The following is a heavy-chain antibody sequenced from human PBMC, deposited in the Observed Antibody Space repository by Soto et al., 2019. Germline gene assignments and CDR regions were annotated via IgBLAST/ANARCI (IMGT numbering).Heavy chain of an antibody. Sequence: PGESLKISCKGSGYSFTSYWIGWVRQMPGKGLEWMGIIYPGDSDTRYSASFQGQVTISADKSISTAYLQWSSLKASDTAMYYCPLTLKTRATPAFDIWGQGTMVTVSS. CDR3: PLTLKTRATPAFDI. CDR1: GYSFTSYW. CDR2: IYPGDSDT. J-gene: IGHJ3*02. V-gene: IGHV5-51*01. D-gene: IGHD7-27*01.